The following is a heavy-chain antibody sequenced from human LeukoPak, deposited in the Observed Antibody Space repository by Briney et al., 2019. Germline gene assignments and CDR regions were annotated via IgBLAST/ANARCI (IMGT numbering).Heavy chain of an antibody. D-gene: IGHD3-3*01. CDR2: IKGDGIST. J-gene: IGHJ5*01. V-gene: IGHV3-74*01. Sequence: PGGSLRLSCAASGFDFSSNWMHWVRHAPGQGLVWVSRIKGDGISTNYADSVKGRFTISRDIAKNTLYLQMNSLRAEDTGVYYCAKDHFWSIDSGGREPWSPSLQ. CDR1: GFDFSSNW. CDR3: AKDHFWSIDS.